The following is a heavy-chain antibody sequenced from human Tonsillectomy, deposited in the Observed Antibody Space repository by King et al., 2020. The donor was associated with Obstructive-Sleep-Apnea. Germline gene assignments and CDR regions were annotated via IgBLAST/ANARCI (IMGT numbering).Heavy chain of an antibody. Sequence: QLVQSGAEVKKPGASVKVSCKASGYTFTGYYMHWVRQAPGQGLEWMGWINPNSGGTNYAQKIQGWVTMTRDTSISTAYMELSRLRSDDTAVYYCARDFYISGWSPYYYYGMDVWGQGTTVTVSS. D-gene: IGHD6-19*01. CDR1: GYTFTGYY. V-gene: IGHV1-2*04. J-gene: IGHJ6*02. CDR3: ARDFYISGWSPYYYYGMDV. CDR2: INPNSGGT.